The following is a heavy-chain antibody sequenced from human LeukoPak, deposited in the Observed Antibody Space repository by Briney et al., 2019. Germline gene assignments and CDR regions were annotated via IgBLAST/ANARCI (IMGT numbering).Heavy chain of an antibody. CDR3: VRFPPKVVIAVAANF. Sequence: GGSLRLSCAASGFIFSDYAMTWVRQTPRKGLEWVSSLSSSGRSTYYADSVKGRFTISRDNSKNTLYLQMNSLRAEDTAVYYCVRFPPKVVIAVAANFWGQGTLVTVSS. CDR2: LSSSGRST. D-gene: IGHD6-13*01. J-gene: IGHJ4*02. V-gene: IGHV3-23*01. CDR1: GFIFSDYA.